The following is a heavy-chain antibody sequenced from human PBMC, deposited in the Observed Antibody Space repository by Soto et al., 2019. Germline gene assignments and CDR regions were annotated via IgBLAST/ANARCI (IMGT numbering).Heavy chain of an antibody. CDR1: GFSISSGTYY. CDR3: ARHGRTSGSFSTSSVRTEFDY. V-gene: IGHV4-39*01. Sequence: PSETLSLTCTVSGFSISSGTYYWGWVRQSPGKGLEWIGTIYYSGNTYYKPSLKSRVTISIDTSKNQFSLKLNSVTAADTAVYFCARHGRTSGSFSTSSVRTEFDYWGQGTLVTVFS. D-gene: IGHD6-6*01. CDR2: IYYSGNT. J-gene: IGHJ4*02.